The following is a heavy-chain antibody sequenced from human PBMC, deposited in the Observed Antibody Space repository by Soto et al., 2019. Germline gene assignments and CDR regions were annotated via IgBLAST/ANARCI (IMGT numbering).Heavy chain of an antibody. D-gene: IGHD2-2*01. Sequence: GGSLRLSCAASGFTFCSYSMNWVRQAPGKGLEWVSSISSSSSYIYYADSVKGRFTISRDNAKNSLYLQMNSLRAEDTAVYYCARERADCSSTSCFQFDYYYYYMDVWGKGTTVTVSS. CDR2: ISSSSSYI. CDR1: GFTFCSYS. CDR3: ARERADCSSTSCFQFDYYYYYMDV. V-gene: IGHV3-21*01. J-gene: IGHJ6*03.